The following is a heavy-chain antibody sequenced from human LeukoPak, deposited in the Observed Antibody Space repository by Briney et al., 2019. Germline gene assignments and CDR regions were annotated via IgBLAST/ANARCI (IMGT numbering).Heavy chain of an antibody. Sequence: PGGSLRLSRAASGFTFSNSAMSWVRQGPGKGLEWVSGISGSGGDTYYADSVKGRFTISRDNSMNTLYVHMNSLRAEDTAVYFCAKAAVAGLFYYYGMDVWGQGTTVTVSS. CDR1: GFTFSNSA. CDR3: AKAAVAGLFYYYGMDV. D-gene: IGHD6-19*01. V-gene: IGHV3-23*01. CDR2: ISGSGGDT. J-gene: IGHJ6*02.